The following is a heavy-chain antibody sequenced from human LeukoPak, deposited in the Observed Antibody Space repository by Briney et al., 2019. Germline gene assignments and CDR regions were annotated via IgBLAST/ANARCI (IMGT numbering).Heavy chain of an antibody. CDR3: ARERTTVVTPPTFDI. D-gene: IGHD4-23*01. V-gene: IGHV6-1*01. CDR1: GDSVSSKSAA. Sequence: SQTLSLTCAISGDSVSSKSAAWNWIRQSPSRGLEWLGRTYYRSKWSSGYAESVKSRLTVSPDTSKNQFSLQLRSVTPEDTAVYYCARERTTVVTPPTFDIWGQGTMVTVSS. CDR2: TYYRSKWSS. J-gene: IGHJ3*02.